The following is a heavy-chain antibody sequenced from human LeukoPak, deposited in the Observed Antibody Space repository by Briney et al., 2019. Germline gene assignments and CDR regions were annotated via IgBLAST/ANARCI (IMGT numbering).Heavy chain of an antibody. CDR3: AKDIVVAAVTMIVGSFDI. CDR1: GFTFDDYA. V-gene: IGHV3-9*01. Sequence: PGGSLRLSCAASGFTFDDYAMHWVRRAPGKGLEWVSGISWNSGSIGYADSVKGRFTISRDNAKNSLYLQMNSLRAEDTALYYCAKDIVVAAVTMIVGSFDIWGQGTMVTVSS. D-gene: IGHD3-22*01. J-gene: IGHJ3*02. CDR2: ISWNSGSI.